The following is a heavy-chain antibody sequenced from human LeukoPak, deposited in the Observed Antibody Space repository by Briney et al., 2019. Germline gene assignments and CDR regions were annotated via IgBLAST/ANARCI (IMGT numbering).Heavy chain of an antibody. Sequence: SETLTLTCAVSVGSISSSNWWSWVRQPPGKGLEWIGEIYHSGSTNYNPSLKSRVTISVDTSKNQFSLKLSSVTAADTAVYYCARHNYGEPPFDYWGQGTLVTVSS. J-gene: IGHJ4*02. CDR3: ARHNYGEPPFDY. CDR2: IYHSGST. D-gene: IGHD4-17*01. CDR1: VGSISSSNW. V-gene: IGHV4-4*02.